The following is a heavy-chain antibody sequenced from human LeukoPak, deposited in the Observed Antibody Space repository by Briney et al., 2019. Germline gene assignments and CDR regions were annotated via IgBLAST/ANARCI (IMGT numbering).Heavy chain of an antibody. Sequence: GGSLRLSCAASGFTFSSYAMSWVRPAPGKGLEWVSAIGGSGGSAYYAESVKGRFTISRDNSKNTLYLQMNSLRAEDTAVYYCAKDHRDPNFDYWGQGTLVTVSS. CDR2: IGGSGGSA. V-gene: IGHV3-23*01. CDR1: GFTFSSYA. CDR3: AKDHRDPNFDY. J-gene: IGHJ4*02.